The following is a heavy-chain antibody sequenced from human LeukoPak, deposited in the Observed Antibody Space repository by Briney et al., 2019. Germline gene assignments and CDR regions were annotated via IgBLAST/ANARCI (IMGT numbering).Heavy chain of an antibody. J-gene: IGHJ4*02. V-gene: IGHV1-18*01. CDR2: ISAYNGNT. CDR1: GYTFTSYG. D-gene: IGHD1-20*01. CDR3: AQGVYNWNDDAAIDY. Sequence: ASVKVSCKASGYTFTSYGISWVRQAPGQGLEWMGWISAYNGNTNYAQKFQGRVTITADESTSTAYMELSSLRSEDTAVYYCAQGVYNWNDDAAIDYWGQGTLVTVSS.